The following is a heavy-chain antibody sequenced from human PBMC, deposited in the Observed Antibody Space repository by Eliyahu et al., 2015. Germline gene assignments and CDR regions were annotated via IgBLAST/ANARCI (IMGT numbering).Heavy chain of an antibody. CDR1: XFPFNNYX. D-gene: IGHD2-15*01. CDR3: AKVGKPYCSGGSCSYFQH. Sequence: EVQLVESGGGLGQPGGSLXLXCAAXXFPFNNYXXSWVRQAPGKGLEWVSTISGTGGSTYYADSVKGRFTISRDNSKNTLYLQMNSLRAEDTAVFSCAKVGKPYCSGGSCSYFQHWGQGTLVTVSS. CDR2: ISGTGGST. J-gene: IGHJ1*01. V-gene: IGHV3-23*04.